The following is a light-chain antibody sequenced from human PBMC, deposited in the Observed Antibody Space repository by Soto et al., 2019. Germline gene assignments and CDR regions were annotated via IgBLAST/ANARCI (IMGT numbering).Light chain of an antibody. J-gene: IGKJ4*01. V-gene: IGKV3-11*01. CDR2: DAS. Sequence: EIVLTQSPATLSLSPGERATLSCRASQSVSSSLAWFQQKPGQPPRLLIYDASNRATGIPARFSGSGSGTDCTLTISSLEPEDFAVYYCQQRSGWLLTFGGGTKVQIK. CDR1: QSVSSS. CDR3: QQRSGWLLT.